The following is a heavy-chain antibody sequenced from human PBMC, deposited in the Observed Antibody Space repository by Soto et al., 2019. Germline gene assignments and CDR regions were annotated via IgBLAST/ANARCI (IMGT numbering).Heavy chain of an antibody. CDR3: ARSSGWFDS. CDR1: GFTFSRFW. CDR2: IKQDDSEK. J-gene: IGHJ5*01. V-gene: IGHV3-7*04. Sequence: PGGSLRLSCAASGFTFSRFWMSWVRQAPGKGLEWVANIKQDDSEKYYLDSVKGRFTISRDNAKNSLYLQMNSLRAEDTAVYYCARSSGWFDSWGQRALVTVSS. D-gene: IGHD6-19*01.